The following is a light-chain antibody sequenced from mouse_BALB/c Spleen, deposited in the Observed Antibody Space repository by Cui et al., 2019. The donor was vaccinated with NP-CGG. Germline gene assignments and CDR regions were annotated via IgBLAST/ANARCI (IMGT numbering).Light chain of an antibody. Sequence: QAVVTQESAPTTSPGETVTRTCRSSTGAVTTSNYANWVQEKPDHLFTGLIGGTNNRPPGVPARFSGSLIGDKAALTITGAQTEDEAIYFCALWYSNHWVFGGGTKLTVL. CDR3: ALWYSNHWV. J-gene: IGLJ1*01. V-gene: IGLV1*01. CDR1: TGAVTTSNY. CDR2: GTN.